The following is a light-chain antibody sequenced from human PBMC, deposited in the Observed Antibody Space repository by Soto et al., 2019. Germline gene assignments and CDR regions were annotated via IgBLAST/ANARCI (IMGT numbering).Light chain of an antibody. V-gene: IGKV3-20*01. CDR1: QNLGSGY. Sequence: EIVLTQSPGTLSLSPGGRATLSCRASQNLGSGYLAWYQQKPGQAPRILIYAASSRATGIPDRFSGSGSGTDFTLTISSLQSEDFVVYYCQQYNSWPPITFGQGTRLEIK. J-gene: IGKJ5*01. CDR3: QQYNSWPPIT. CDR2: AAS.